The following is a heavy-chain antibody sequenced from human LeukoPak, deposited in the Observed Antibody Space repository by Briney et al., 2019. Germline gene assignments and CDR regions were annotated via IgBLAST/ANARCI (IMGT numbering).Heavy chain of an antibody. CDR1: GFTFSSYA. J-gene: IGHJ6*02. CDR3: AKERYCTNGVCQNYYGMDV. V-gene: IGHV3-23*01. Sequence: GGSLRLSCAAPGFTFSSYAMSWVRQAPGKGLEWVSAISGSGGSTYYADSVKGRFTISRDNSKNTLYLQMNSLRAEDTAVYYCAKERYCTNGVCQNYYGMDVWGQGTTVTVSS. CDR2: ISGSGGST. D-gene: IGHD2-8*01.